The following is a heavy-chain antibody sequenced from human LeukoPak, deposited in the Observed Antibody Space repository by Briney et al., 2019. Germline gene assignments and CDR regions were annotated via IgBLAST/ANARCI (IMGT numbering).Heavy chain of an antibody. J-gene: IGHJ5*02. V-gene: IGHV3-23*01. Sequence: GSLRLSCVASGFTFTCYGMSWVRQAPGKRLEWVSGISGSGDATYYADSVKGRFTISRDNSKNTLYLQMNSLRAEETAVYYCAKLRGLSSSSENNWFDPWGQGTLVTVSS. CDR1: GFTFTCYG. CDR2: ISGSGDAT. D-gene: IGHD6-6*01. CDR3: AKLRGLSSSSENNWFDP.